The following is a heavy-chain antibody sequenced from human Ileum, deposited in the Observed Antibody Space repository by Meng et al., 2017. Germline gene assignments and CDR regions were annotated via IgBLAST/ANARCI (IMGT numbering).Heavy chain of an antibody. CDR2: IYASVST. J-gene: IGHJ2*01. V-gene: IGHV4-4*07. D-gene: IGHD2-2*01. Sequence: HVLLKEPGPGLGKASETLSLTWQVSGGSISNYYWSWIRPPAGKGLEWIGRIYASVSTNYNPSLRTRITMSVDTSKSQFSLKLTSITAADTAVYYCVRDGSSSSGGTLWGRGTLVTVSS. CDR1: GGSISNYY. CDR3: VRDGSSSSGGTL.